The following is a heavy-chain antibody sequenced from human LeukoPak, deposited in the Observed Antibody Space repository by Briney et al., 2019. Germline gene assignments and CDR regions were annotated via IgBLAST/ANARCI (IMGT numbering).Heavy chain of an antibody. CDR3: VKEGAVAVSGSGLMAV. V-gene: IGHV4-4*02. D-gene: IGHD6-19*01. CDR1: GDSIRSRYW. CDR2: IYYSGST. Sequence: PSETLSLTCAVSGDSIRSRYWWGWIRQPPGKGLEWIGEIYYSGSTNYNPSLKSRVTISVDMSKNQFSLKLSSVTAADTAVYYCVKEGAVAVSGSGLMAVWGQGTTVTVSS. J-gene: IGHJ6*02.